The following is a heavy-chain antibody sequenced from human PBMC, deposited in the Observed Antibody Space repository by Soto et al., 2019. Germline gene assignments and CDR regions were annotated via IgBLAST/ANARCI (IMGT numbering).Heavy chain of an antibody. Sequence: GGSLRLSCAASGFTFDDYAMHWVRQAPGKGLEWVSLISWDGGSTYYADSVKGRFTISRDNSKNSLYLQMNSLRAEDTALYYCAKGPPYSSSWYYFDYWGQGTLVTVSS. CDR3: AKGPPYSSSWYYFDY. J-gene: IGHJ4*02. CDR1: GFTFDDYA. V-gene: IGHV3-43D*03. D-gene: IGHD6-13*01. CDR2: ISWDGGST.